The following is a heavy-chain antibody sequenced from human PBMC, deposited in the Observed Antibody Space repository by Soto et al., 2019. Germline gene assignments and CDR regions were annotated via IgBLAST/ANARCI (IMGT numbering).Heavy chain of an antibody. CDR1: GGAFSDYA. CDR2: IMPIFRAP. Sequence: QVQLVQSGAEVKKPGSSVKVSCKASGGAFSDYAFSWVRQAPGQGLEWLGGIMPIFRAPDYAQKFQGRFTIPADEFTRTAYMAMNSLRSEDTAVYYCASLLKGHDIGNYYYGMDVWGQGPTVTVS. D-gene: IGHD3-22*01. CDR3: ASLLKGHDIGNYYYGMDV. J-gene: IGHJ6*02. V-gene: IGHV1-69*12.